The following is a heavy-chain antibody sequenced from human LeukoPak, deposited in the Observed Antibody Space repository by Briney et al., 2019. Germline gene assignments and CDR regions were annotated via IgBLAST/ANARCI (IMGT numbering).Heavy chain of an antibody. CDR2: IYTSGST. Sequence: SXXLSLTCTVSGGSISSGSYDWRWIRQPGGKGLEWIGRIYTSGSTNYNHSLESRITKTVNRAKNHFSLKLSSVTAADTAVYYCARDVPGWFDPWGQGTLVTVSS. CDR3: ARDVPGWFDP. V-gene: IGHV4-61*02. J-gene: IGHJ5*02. CDR1: GGSISSGSYD.